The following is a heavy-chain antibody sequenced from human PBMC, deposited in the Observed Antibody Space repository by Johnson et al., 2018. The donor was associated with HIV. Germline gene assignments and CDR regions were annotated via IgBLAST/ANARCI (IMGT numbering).Heavy chain of an antibody. J-gene: IGHJ3*02. CDR2: IYSGGST. CDR1: GFTVSSNY. Sequence: VQLVESGGGVVQPGKSLRLSCAASGFTVSSNYMSWVRQAPGKGLEWVSVIYSGGSTYYADSVKGRFTISRDNSKNTLYLQMNSLTAEDTALYYCARLRDGYNFDAFDIWGQGTMVTVSS. D-gene: IGHD5-24*01. CDR3: ARLRDGYNFDAFDI. V-gene: IGHV3-66*01.